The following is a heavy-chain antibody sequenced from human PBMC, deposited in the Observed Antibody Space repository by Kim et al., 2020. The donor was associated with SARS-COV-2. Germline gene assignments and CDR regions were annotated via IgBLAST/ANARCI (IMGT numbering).Heavy chain of an antibody. D-gene: IGHD3-10*01. CDR1: GFTFDDYG. J-gene: IGHJ4*02. CDR3: VRGYIGGPFDL. Sequence: GSLRLSCAASGFTFDDYGMSWVRQAPGKGLEWVSGINRNSDSSAYADSVKGRFTISRDNAKKSLYLQMNSLRAEDTAFYYCVRGYIGGPFDLWGQGTRV. CDR2: INRNSDSS. V-gene: IGHV3-20*04.